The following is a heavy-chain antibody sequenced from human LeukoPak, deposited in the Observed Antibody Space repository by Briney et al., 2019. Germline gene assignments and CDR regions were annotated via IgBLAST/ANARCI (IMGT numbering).Heavy chain of an antibody. J-gene: IGHJ4*02. CDR2: VDPEDGET. V-gene: IGHV1-69-2*01. Sequence: GASVKVSCKASGYTFTGYYMHWVRQAPGKGLEWMGRVDPEDGETKYAEKFQGRVTMTRDTSTSTVYMELSSLRSEDTAVYYCAREQPTTLDHYYDSSGYSDYWGQGTLVTVSS. CDR3: AREQPTTLDHYYDSSGYSDY. D-gene: IGHD3-22*01. CDR1: GYTFTGYY.